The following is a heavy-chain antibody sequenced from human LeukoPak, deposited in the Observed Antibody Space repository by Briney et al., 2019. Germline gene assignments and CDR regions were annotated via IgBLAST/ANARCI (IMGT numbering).Heavy chain of an antibody. V-gene: IGHV3-48*03. J-gene: IGHJ4*02. CDR2: ISNSGRAK. D-gene: IGHD3-10*01. CDR1: GFPFSSYD. Sequence: GSLRLSCAASGFPFSSYDMIWVRQPPGKGLEWVSSISNSGRAKYYIDPVRGRFSIPRDNAKNSLYLQMNGLRAEDTAVYDCAMKGGSGSYYAAFDYWGQGTLVTVSS. CDR3: AMKGGSGSYYAAFDY.